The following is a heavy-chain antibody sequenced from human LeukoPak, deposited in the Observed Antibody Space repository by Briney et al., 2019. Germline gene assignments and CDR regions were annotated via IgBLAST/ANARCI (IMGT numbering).Heavy chain of an antibody. V-gene: IGHV3-15*01. Sequence: GGSLRLSCAASGFTFSNAWMSWVRQAPGKGLEWVGRIKSKTDGGTTDYAAPVKGRFTISRDDSKSIAYLQMNSLITEDTAVYYCTRGASGKKGGGFDYWGQGTLVTVSS. CDR1: GFTFSNAW. D-gene: IGHD4-23*01. CDR3: TRGASGKKGGGFDY. CDR2: IKSKTDGGTT. J-gene: IGHJ4*02.